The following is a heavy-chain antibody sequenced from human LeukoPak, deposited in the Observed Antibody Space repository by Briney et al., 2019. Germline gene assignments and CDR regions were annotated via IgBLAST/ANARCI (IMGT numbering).Heavy chain of an antibody. CDR2: ISSSSSYI. Sequence: PGGSLRLSCAASGFTFSSYSMNLFRQAPGKGLEWVSSISSSSSYIYYADSVKGRFTISRDNAKNSLYLQMNSLRAEDTAVYYCARSPGGVTTNFDYWGQGTLVTVSS. V-gene: IGHV3-21*01. CDR1: GFTFSSYS. D-gene: IGHD4-17*01. J-gene: IGHJ4*02. CDR3: ARSPGGVTTNFDY.